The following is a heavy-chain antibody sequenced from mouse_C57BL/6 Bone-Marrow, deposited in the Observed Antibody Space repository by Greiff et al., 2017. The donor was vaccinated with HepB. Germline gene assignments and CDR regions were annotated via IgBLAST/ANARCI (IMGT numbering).Heavy chain of an antibody. CDR1: GFTFSSYA. CDR2: ISDGGSYT. Sequence: EVKLMESGGGLVKPGGSLKLSCAASGFTFSSYAMSWVRQTPEKRLEWVATISDGGSYTYYPDNVKGRFTISRDNAKNNLYLQMSHLKSEDTAMYYWARLYDLPGVDYWGQGTSVTVSS. CDR3: ARLYDLPGVDY. V-gene: IGHV5-4*03. D-gene: IGHD2-10*02. J-gene: IGHJ4*01.